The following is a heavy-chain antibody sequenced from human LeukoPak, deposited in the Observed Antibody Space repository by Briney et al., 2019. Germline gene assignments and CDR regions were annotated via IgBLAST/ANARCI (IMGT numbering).Heavy chain of an antibody. CDR3: VRVKGTYFDY. CDR1: GFPLSSYS. V-gene: IGHV3-48*01. J-gene: IGHJ4*02. D-gene: IGHD1-1*01. Sequence: GSLRLSCTASGFPLSSYSINWVRQAPGKGLEWISYISSSSSSIYYLDSVQGRLTVSRDNERNSLFLQIDSPRAEDTAVYYCVRVKGTYFDYWGQGSLVTVSS. CDR2: ISSSSSSI.